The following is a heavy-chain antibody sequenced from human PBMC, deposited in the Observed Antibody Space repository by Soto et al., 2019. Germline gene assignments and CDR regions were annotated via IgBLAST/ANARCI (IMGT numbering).Heavy chain of an antibody. Sequence: SETLSLTCAVSGFSISSDYFWGWIRQPPGKGLEWIGSIYHTGTTYYSPSLKSRATIFLDTSKNQFSLNLTSVTAADTAIYYCARDGLRYFDSSGYYSGPPLDYWGQGARVTVSS. CDR1: GFSISSDYF. J-gene: IGHJ4*02. D-gene: IGHD3-22*01. CDR3: ARDGLRYFDSSGYYSGPPLDY. CDR2: IYHTGTT. V-gene: IGHV4-38-2*02.